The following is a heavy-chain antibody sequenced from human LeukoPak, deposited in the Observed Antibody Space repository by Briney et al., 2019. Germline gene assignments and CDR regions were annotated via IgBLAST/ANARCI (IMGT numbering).Heavy chain of an antibody. J-gene: IGHJ4*02. CDR2: ISAYNGNT. Sequence: ASVKVSCKASGYTFTSYGISWVRQAPGQGLEWMGWISAYNGNTNYAQKLQGRVTMTTDTTTSTAYMELRSLRSDDTAVYYCARDLVPDYSVYYFDYWGQGTLVTVSS. D-gene: IGHD2-2*01. CDR1: GYTFTSYG. CDR3: ARDLVPDYSVYYFDY. V-gene: IGHV1-18*01.